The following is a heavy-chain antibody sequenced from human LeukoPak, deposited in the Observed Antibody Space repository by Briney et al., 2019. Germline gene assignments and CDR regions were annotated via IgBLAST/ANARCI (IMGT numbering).Heavy chain of an antibody. Sequence: PSETLSLTCTVSGVSVSSGTYYWSWVRQPPGKGLEWIGFISYSGSTNYNPSLKSRITISVDMSKNQFSLKVRSVTAADTAVYYCARGPYVWGQGTMVTVSS. CDR3: ARGPYV. V-gene: IGHV4-61*01. J-gene: IGHJ3*01. CDR1: GVSVSSGTYY. CDR2: ISYSGST.